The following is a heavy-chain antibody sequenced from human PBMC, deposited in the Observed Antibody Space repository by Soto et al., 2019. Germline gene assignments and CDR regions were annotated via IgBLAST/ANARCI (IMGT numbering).Heavy chain of an antibody. Sequence: SETLSLTCSVSGGSTSSSTYYWGWIRQPPGKGLEWIGSVYYTGSTFYNPSLESRVTISVDTSKNQFSLRLSSVTAADTAVYYCARQRRYYYDSSGYPDYWGQGTLVTVSS. J-gene: IGHJ4*02. CDR1: GGSTSSSTYY. D-gene: IGHD3-22*01. CDR3: ARQRRYYYDSSGYPDY. CDR2: VYYTGST. V-gene: IGHV4-39*01.